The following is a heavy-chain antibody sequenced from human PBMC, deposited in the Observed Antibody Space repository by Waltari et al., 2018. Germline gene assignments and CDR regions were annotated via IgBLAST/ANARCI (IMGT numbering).Heavy chain of an antibody. D-gene: IGHD3-3*01. J-gene: IGHJ4*02. V-gene: IGHV4-39*01. Sequence: QMELQESGPRLVKPSETLSLTCNVSGDSISGSRKYWAWLRQPPGKNLQWIGVIYYSGTTYYNPSLKGRFAISVDTSRNQFSLNVNSVTAADTGIYYCARQLRFVDWIPRYFDSWGRGTLATVSS. CDR2: IYYSGTT. CDR1: GDSISGSRKY. CDR3: ARQLRFVDWIPRYFDS.